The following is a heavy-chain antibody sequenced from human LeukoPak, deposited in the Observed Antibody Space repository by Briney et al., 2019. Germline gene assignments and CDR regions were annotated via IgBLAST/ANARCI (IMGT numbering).Heavy chain of an antibody. V-gene: IGHV3-23*01. J-gene: IGHJ5*02. CDR2: ISGSGDYT. CDR3: AKGYGTTGTASSNWFDP. Sequence: PGGSLRLSCAASGLTFSSYAMSWVRQAPGKGLEWVSAISGSGDYTYYADSVKGRFTISRGNSKNTLYLQMNSLRVEDTAVYYCAKGYGTTGTASSNWFDPWGQGTLVTVSS. D-gene: IGHD1-1*01. CDR1: GLTFSSYA.